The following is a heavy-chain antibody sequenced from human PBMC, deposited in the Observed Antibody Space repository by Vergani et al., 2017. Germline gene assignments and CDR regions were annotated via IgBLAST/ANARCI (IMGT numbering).Heavy chain of an antibody. J-gene: IGHJ6*02. D-gene: IGHD4-17*01. CDR1: GFTFSSYS. CDR2: ISSSSSTI. V-gene: IGHV3-48*01. CDR3: AREXDTVTTIYYYGMDV. Sequence: EVQLVESGGGLVQPGGSLRLSCAASGFTFSSYSMNWVRQAPGKGLEWVSYISSSSSTIYYADSVKGRFTISRDNAKNSLYLQMNSLRAEGTAVYYCAREXDTVTTIYYYGMDVWGQGTTVTVSS.